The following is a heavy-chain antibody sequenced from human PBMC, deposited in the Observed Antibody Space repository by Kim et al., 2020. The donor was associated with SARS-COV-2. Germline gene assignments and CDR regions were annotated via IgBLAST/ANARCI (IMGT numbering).Heavy chain of an antibody. Sequence: YYADSVKGRFTLSRDNSKNTIYLQMNSLRADDTAVYYCARRVDYYYGLDVWGQGTTVTVSS. CDR3: ARRVDYYYGLDV. D-gene: IGHD2-15*01. V-gene: IGHV3-53*01. J-gene: IGHJ6*02.